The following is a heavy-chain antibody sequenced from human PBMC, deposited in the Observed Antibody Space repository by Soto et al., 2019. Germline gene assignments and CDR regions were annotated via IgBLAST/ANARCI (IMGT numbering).Heavy chain of an antibody. CDR2: ISAYNGNT. Sequence: GASVKVSCKASGYTFTSYGITWVRQAPGQGLEWMGWISAYNGNTNYAQRLQGRVTMTEDTSTDTAYMELSSLRSEDTAVYYCARAQPHQLGSSHFDYWGQGTLVTVSS. CDR1: GYTFTSYG. CDR3: ARAQPHQLGSSHFDY. J-gene: IGHJ4*02. D-gene: IGHD1-1*01. V-gene: IGHV1-18*01.